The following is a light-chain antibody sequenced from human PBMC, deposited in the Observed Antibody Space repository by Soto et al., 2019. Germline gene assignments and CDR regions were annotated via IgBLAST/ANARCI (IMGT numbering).Light chain of an antibody. CDR2: NTN. V-gene: IGLV8-61*01. CDR1: SGSVSTNYY. Sequence: QTVVTQEPSFSVSPGRTVTLTCGLSSGSVSTNYYPNWYQQTPGQAPRTLIYNTNIRSSGVPDRFSGCILGNKAALTITGAQADDESDYYCVLYMGSGIWVFGGGTKLTVL. CDR3: VLYMGSGIWV. J-gene: IGLJ3*02.